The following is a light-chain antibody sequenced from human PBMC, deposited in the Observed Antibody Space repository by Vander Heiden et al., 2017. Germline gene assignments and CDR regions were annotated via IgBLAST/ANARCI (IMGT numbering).Light chain of an antibody. CDR2: EVS. CDR1: CSAVGGYHY. V-gene: IGLV2-8*01. J-gene: IGLJ2*01. CDR3: RSYAGSNNFHVV. Sequence: QSALTQPPSATGSPGQSVTISCTGTCSAVGGYHYVSWYPHTPGKARKLMLYEVSKRPAGVPDGVSGSESGNTASVTVSELHAEDEADYYCRSYAGSNNFHVVFGGGTKRTVL.